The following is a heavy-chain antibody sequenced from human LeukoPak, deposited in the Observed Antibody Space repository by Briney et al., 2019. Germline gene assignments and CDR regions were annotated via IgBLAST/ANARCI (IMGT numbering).Heavy chain of an antibody. D-gene: IGHD3-22*01. CDR2: ISSSGSTI. CDR3: ARVGYYDSSGWDY. Sequence: GGSLRLSCAASGFTFSSYEMNWVRQAPGKGLEWVSYISSSGSTIYYADSVKGRFTISRDNAKNSLYLQMNSLRAEDTAVYYCARVGYYDSSGWDYWGQGTLATVSS. CDR1: GFTFSSYE. V-gene: IGHV3-48*03. J-gene: IGHJ4*02.